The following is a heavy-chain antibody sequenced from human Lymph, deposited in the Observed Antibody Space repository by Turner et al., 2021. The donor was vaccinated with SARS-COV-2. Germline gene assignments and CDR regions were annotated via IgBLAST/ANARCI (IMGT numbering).Heavy chain of an antibody. Sequence: QVQLVESGGGVVQPGRSLRLSCAASGFTFSTYVMHWVRQAPGKGLEWVALISYDGRNEYYADSVKGRFTISRDNSKNTVYLHMNSLRTEDTAMYYCARGHGGNYYYGMDVWGQGTTVTVSS. J-gene: IGHJ6*02. CDR1: GFTFSTYV. CDR2: ISYDGRNE. CDR3: ARGHGGNYYYGMDV. D-gene: IGHD2-15*01. V-gene: IGHV3-30*04.